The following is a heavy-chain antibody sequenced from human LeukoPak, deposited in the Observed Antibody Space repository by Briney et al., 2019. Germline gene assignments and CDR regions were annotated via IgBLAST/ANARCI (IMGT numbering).Heavy chain of an antibody. Sequence: GGSLRLSCAASGFTVSSNYMSWVREAPGKGLERVSVVSGSGTTGTYYADSVKGRFTISRDNSKNTLFLEMNSLRAEDSALYYCAKGYYGGSATHFDSWGQGILVTVSS. CDR1: GFTVSSNY. V-gene: IGHV3-23*01. CDR3: AKGYYGGSATHFDS. D-gene: IGHD4-23*01. J-gene: IGHJ4*02. CDR2: VSGSGTTGT.